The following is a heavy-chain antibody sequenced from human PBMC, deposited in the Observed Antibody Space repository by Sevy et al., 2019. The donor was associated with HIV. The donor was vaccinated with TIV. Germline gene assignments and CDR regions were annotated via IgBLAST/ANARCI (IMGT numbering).Heavy chain of an antibody. CDR3: ARVRGRITIFGVVKANWFDP. J-gene: IGHJ5*02. CDR1: GFTFSSYS. D-gene: IGHD3-3*01. CDR2: ISSSSSYI. V-gene: IGHV3-21*01. Sequence: GGSLRLSCAASGFTFSSYSMNWVRQAPGKGLEWVSSISSSSSYIYYADSVKGRFTISRVNAKNSLYLQMNSLRAEDTAVYYCARVRGRITIFGVVKANWFDPWGQGTLVTVSS.